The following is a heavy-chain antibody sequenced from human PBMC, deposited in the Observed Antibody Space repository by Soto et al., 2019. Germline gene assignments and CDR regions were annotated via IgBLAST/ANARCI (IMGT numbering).Heavy chain of an antibody. V-gene: IGHV3-53*04. CDR1: EFTVTSNY. J-gene: IGHJ4*02. CDR3: ARATYCTGGNCLLDY. CDR2: IYSGGST. Sequence: EVHLVESGGGLVQPGGSLRLSCAASEFTVTSNYMSWGRQAPGKGLERVPVIYSGGSTYYADFVKGRFTISRDNSKNTVYLQMNSLRAEDTAVYYCARATYCTGGNCLLDYWGQGTLVTVSS. D-gene: IGHD2-15*01.